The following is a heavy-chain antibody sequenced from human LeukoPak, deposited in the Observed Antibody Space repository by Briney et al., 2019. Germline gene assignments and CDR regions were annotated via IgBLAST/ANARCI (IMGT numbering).Heavy chain of an antibody. J-gene: IGHJ6*04. Sequence: GGSLRLSCAASGFTFSSYWMSWVRQAPGKGLEWVANIKQDGSEKYYVDSVKGRFTISRDNAKNSLYLKMNSLRAEDTAVYYCAELGITMIGGVWGKGTTVTISS. D-gene: IGHD3-10*02. CDR3: AELGITMIGGV. V-gene: IGHV3-7*01. CDR2: IKQDGSEK. CDR1: GFTFSSYW.